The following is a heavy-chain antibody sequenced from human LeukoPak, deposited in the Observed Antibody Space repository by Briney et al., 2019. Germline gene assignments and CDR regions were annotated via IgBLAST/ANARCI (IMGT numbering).Heavy chain of an antibody. CDR1: GGSISSHY. Sequence: PSETLSLTCTVSGGSISSHYWSWIRQPPGKGLEWIGYISYIGSTNYNPSLKSRVTISVDTSKNQFSLKLSSVTSADTAVYSCARDPTTVTKGLDIWGQGTMVTVSS. V-gene: IGHV4-59*11. CDR2: ISYIGST. J-gene: IGHJ3*02. D-gene: IGHD4-17*01. CDR3: ARDPTTVTKGLDI.